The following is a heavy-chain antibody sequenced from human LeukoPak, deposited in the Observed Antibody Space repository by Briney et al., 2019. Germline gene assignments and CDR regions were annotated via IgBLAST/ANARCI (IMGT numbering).Heavy chain of an antibody. V-gene: IGHV3-73*01. CDR1: GFNFRGSA. J-gene: IGHJ1*01. D-gene: IGHD3-10*01. Sequence: GGSLRLSCAGSGFNFRGSAIHWVRQASGKGLEWVGRIRSRVENSATAYAASVKGRFTVSRDDSNNMAYLQMKSLKSEDTAVYYCARHSEDYYYGSGTYWYWGQGTLVTVSS. CDR3: ARHSEDYYYGSGTYWY. CDR2: IRSRVENSAT.